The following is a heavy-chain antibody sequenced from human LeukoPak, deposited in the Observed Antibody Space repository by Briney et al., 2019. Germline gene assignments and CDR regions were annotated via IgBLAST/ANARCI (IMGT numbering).Heavy chain of an antibody. D-gene: IGHD3-10*01. CDR1: GGSISSYY. V-gene: IGHV4-59*01. Sequence: SETLSLTCTVSGGSISSYYWSWIRQSPGKGLECIGYIHYTGSTNYNPSLKSRVTISVETSKNQFSLKLKSVTAADTAGYYCARGGYYGSGNDFRFDPWGQGTLVTVSS. CDR2: IHYTGST. CDR3: ARGGYYGSGNDFRFDP. J-gene: IGHJ5*02.